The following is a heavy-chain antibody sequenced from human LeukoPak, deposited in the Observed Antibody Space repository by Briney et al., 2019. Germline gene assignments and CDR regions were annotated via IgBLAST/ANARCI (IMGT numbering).Heavy chain of an antibody. D-gene: IGHD4-17*01. CDR3: ARGTMTTVTYYFDY. Sequence: SETLSLTCAVYGGSFSGYYWSWIRQPPGKGLEWIGEINHSGSTNFNPSLKSRVPISVDTSKNQFSLKLSSVTAADTAVYYCARGTMTTVTYYFDYWGQGTLVTVSS. J-gene: IGHJ4*02. CDR2: INHSGST. V-gene: IGHV4-34*01. CDR1: GGSFSGYY.